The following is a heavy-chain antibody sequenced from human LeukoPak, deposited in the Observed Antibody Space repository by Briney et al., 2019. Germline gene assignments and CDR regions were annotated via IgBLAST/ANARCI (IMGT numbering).Heavy chain of an antibody. Sequence: GESLKISCQASGYSFTTYWLAWARQMPGKGLEWMGIIYPGDSDTRYSPSFQGQVTISADKSISTAYLQWSSLKASDTAMYYCARLDSYSGSYGVDYWGQGTLVTVSS. CDR1: GYSFTTYW. CDR2: IYPGDSDT. D-gene: IGHD1-26*01. CDR3: ARLDSYSGSYGVDY. J-gene: IGHJ4*02. V-gene: IGHV5-51*01.